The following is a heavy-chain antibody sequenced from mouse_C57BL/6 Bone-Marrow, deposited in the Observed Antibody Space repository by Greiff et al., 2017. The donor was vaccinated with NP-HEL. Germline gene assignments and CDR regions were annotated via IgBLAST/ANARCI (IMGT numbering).Heavy chain of an antibody. CDR3: ARSLLLRYYFDY. D-gene: IGHD1-1*01. Sequence: EVQLQQSGPGLAKPSQTLSLTCSVTGYPITIAYLNWIRKFPVNKLEYMGYISYSGSTYYNPSLKSRISITRDTSKNQYYLQLNSVTTEDTATYYCARSLLLRYYFDYWGQGTTLTVSS. CDR2: ISYSGST. CDR1: GYPITIAY. J-gene: IGHJ2*01. V-gene: IGHV3-8*01.